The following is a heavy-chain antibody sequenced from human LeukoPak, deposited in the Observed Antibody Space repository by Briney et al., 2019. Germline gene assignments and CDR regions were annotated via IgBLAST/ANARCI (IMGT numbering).Heavy chain of an antibody. CDR1: GYTFNNHY. D-gene: IGHD5-18*01. V-gene: IGHV1-2*06. J-gene: IGHJ4*02. Sequence: GASVKVSCKASGYTFNNHYMYWVRQAPGQGLEWMGRINPNSGGTNYAQKFQGRVTMTRDTSISTAYMELSRLRSDDTAVYYCARASGYSYDYWGQGTLVTVSS. CDR3: ARASGYSYDY. CDR2: INPNSGGT.